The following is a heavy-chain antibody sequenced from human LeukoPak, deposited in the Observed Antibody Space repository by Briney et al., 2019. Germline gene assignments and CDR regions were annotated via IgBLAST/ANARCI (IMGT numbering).Heavy chain of an antibody. CDR3: ARGFRRYCSGGSCYSESPDY. J-gene: IGHJ4*02. CDR2: LDQDGSEI. V-gene: IGHV3-7*01. D-gene: IGHD2-15*01. Sequence: GGSLRLSCAASGFTFSNHWMSWVRQAPGKGLEWVANLDQDGSEIYYVDSVRGRFTVSRDNAKNSLYLQMNSLRAEDTAVYYCARGFRRYCSGGSCYSESPDYWGQGTLVTVSS. CDR1: GFTFSNHW.